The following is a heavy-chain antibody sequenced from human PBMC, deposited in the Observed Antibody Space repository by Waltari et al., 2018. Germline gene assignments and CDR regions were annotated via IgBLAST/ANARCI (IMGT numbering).Heavy chain of an antibody. CDR2: TDYRSKWYN. CDR1: GDRVSSHRSA. V-gene: IGHV6-1*01. Sequence: QVQLQQSGPGLVKPSPTLSLPCSISGDRVSSHRSAWTWIRPSPSSTLEWLGRTDYRSKWYNDDAVSVKSRITINPDTSKNQFSLQLNSVTPEDTAVYYCARAYSGYSGYDSRWYFDLWGRGTLVTVSS. J-gene: IGHJ2*01. D-gene: IGHD5-12*01. CDR3: ARAYSGYSGYDSRWYFDL.